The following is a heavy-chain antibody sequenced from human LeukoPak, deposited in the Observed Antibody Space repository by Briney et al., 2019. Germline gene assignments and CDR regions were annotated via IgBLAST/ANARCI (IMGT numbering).Heavy chain of an antibody. Sequence: PSETLSLTCSVSGVSINSYYWTWIRQPPGKGPEWIGYVYSSGNANYNPSLKSRVTILLDTSKSRFSLTLSSVTAADTAIYYCAREFFHPSGISYVGAFDLWGRGTLVTVSS. D-gene: IGHD3-10*01. V-gene: IGHV4-59*01. CDR2: VYSSGNA. CDR3: AREFFHPSGISYVGAFDL. J-gene: IGHJ4*02. CDR1: GVSINSYY.